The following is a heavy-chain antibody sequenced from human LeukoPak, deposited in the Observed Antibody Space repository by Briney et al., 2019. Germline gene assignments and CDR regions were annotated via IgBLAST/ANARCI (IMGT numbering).Heavy chain of an antibody. J-gene: IGHJ5*02. CDR1: GFTFSSYA. CDR2: ISGSGGST. V-gene: IGHV3-23*01. Sequence: SGGSLRLSCAASGFTFSSYAMSWVSQAPGKGVEWVSAISGSGGSTYYADSVKGRFTICIDNSKNTLYLQMNSLRAEDTAVYYFAKGIRIPPGAVAFDPWGQGTMVTVSS. CDR3: AKGIRIPPGAVAFDP. D-gene: IGHD2/OR15-2a*01.